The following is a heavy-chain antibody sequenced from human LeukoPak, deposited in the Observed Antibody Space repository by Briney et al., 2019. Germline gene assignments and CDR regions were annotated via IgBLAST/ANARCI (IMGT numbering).Heavy chain of an antibody. CDR1: GFTFSSYA. CDR2: ISGSGGST. J-gene: IGHJ5*02. CDR3: AKRIAAAGTRWFDP. Sequence: PGGSLRLSCAASGFTFSSYAMSWVRQAPGKGLEWVSAISGSGGSTYYADSVKGRFTISRDNSKNTLYLQMNRLRAEDTAVYYCAKRIAAAGTRWFDPWGQGTLVTVAS. V-gene: IGHV3-23*01. D-gene: IGHD6-13*01.